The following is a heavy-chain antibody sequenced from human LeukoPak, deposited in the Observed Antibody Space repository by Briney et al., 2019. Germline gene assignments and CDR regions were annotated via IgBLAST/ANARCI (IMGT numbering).Heavy chain of an antibody. CDR3: ARDNSVGDNAWWFDP. J-gene: IGHJ5*02. D-gene: IGHD1-26*01. CDR1: GYTFTIYY. CDR2: INPTGGST. V-gene: IGHV1-46*01. Sequence: ASVKVSCKASGYTFTIYYMHWVRQATGQGLEWMGLINPTGGSTGYAQKFQGRVTMTRDMSTSTDYMELSSLRSEDTAIYYCARDNSVGDNAWWFDPWGQGTLVTVSS.